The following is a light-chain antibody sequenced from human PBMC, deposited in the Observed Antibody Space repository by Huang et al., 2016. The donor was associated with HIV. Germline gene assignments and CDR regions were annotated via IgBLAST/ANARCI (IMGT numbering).Light chain of an antibody. V-gene: IGKV1-39*01. CDR2: AAS. Sequence: DIQMTQSPSSLSASVGDRVTITCRASQSISSYLNWYQQKPGKAPKLLIYAASCLQSGVPSRFSGSESETDVTLTISSLQPEDFATYYCQQSYSTLRYTFGQGTKLEIK. J-gene: IGKJ2*01. CDR3: QQSYSTLRYT. CDR1: QSISSY.